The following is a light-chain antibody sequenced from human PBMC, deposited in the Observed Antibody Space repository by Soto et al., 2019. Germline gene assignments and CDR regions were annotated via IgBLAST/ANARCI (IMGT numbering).Light chain of an antibody. J-gene: IGKJ1*01. CDR3: QQYNTWLWT. V-gene: IGKV3-15*01. CDR1: QNVNAN. Sequence: EVVMTQSPATLSVSPGERATLSCRASQNVNANLAWYQQKPGQAPRLLIHGASTRATGIPARFSDSGFGTEFILTISSLQSEDFAVYYCQQYNTWLWTFGQGTKVEGK. CDR2: GAS.